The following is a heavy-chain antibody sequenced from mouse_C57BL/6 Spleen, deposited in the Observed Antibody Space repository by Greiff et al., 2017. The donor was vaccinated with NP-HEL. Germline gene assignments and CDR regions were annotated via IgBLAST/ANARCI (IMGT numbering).Heavy chain of an antibody. J-gene: IGHJ4*01. CDR3: ARRVYYDYDGYAMDY. CDR1: GYTFTSYW. Sequence: QVQLQQPGAELVKPGASVKLSCKASGYTFTSYWMHWVKQRPGQGLEWIGMIHPNSGSTNYNEKFKSKATLTVDKSSSTAYMHLSSLTSEDSAVYYVARRVYYDYDGYAMDYWGQGTSVTVSS. V-gene: IGHV1-64*01. D-gene: IGHD2-4*01. CDR2: IHPNSGST.